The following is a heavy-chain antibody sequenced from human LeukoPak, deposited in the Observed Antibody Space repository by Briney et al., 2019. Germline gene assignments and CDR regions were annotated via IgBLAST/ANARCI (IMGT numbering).Heavy chain of an antibody. CDR3: ARDLFYGSGSQFDP. CDR1: GFTFNRYW. J-gene: IGHJ5*02. CDR2: IKQDGSAK. V-gene: IGHV3-7*01. D-gene: IGHD3-10*01. Sequence: PGGSLRLSCAASGFTFNRYWMSWVRQAPGKELQWVANIKQDGSAKYYVDSVKGRFTISRDNAKNSLYLQMNSLRAEDTAVYYCARDLFYGSGSQFDPRGQGTLVTVSS.